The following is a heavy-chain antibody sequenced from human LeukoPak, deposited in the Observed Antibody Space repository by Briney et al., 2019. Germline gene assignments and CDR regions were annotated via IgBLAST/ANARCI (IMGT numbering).Heavy chain of an antibody. CDR3: ARGATGAFDI. J-gene: IGHJ3*02. CDR1: GGSIRSGGHS. V-gene: IGHV4-30-2*01. CDR2: IYHSGST. Sequence: SETLSLTCAVSGGSIRSGGHSWNWIRQPPGKGLEWIGYIYHSGSTYYSPSLKSRVTISVDRPKNQFSLKLSAVTAADTAVYYCARGATGAFDIWGQGTMVTVSS. D-gene: IGHD1-26*01.